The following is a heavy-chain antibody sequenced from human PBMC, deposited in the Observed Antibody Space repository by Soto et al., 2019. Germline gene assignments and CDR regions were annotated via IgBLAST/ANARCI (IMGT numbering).Heavy chain of an antibody. CDR1: GFTFSRYA. D-gene: IGHD5-18*01. J-gene: IGHJ6*02. Sequence: PGGSLRLSCAGSGFTFSRYAMNWVRQAPGKGLEWVSIISSRGDRTSYAESVKGRFTISRDDSKNTLFLHMNSLGAEDTAVYYCAKGTGYSYGFQPNALDVWGQGTTVTVSS. CDR3: AKGTGYSYGFQPNALDV. V-gene: IGHV3-23*01. CDR2: ISSRGDRT.